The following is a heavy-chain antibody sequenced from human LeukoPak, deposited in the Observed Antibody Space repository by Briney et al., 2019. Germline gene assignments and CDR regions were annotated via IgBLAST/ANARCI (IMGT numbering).Heavy chain of an antibody. J-gene: IGHJ4*02. V-gene: IGHV3-23*01. CDR3: AKEVMTAVTIRTFDY. CDR1: GFTFSIYA. CDR2: ISGSGDNT. D-gene: IGHD4-17*01. Sequence: GGSLSLSCAASGFTFSIYAMSWVRQAPGKGLDWVSGISGSGDNTYYADSVKGRFTISRDNSKNTLYLQMNSLRAEDTAVYYCAKEVMTAVTIRTFDYWGQGSLVTVSS.